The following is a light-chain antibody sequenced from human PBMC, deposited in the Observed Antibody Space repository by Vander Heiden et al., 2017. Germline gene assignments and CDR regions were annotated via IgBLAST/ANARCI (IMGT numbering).Light chain of an antibody. V-gene: IGKV1-5*03. CDR2: RGT. Sequence: DIQMTQSTTTLSASVGDRVTITCRASQIINNKLAWFQQKPGKAPKLLMYRGTNLQSGVPSRFSGTASGTEFILTISSLQPDDFASFYCQQYDTYPYTFGQGTKLEIK. CDR3: QQYDTYPYT. CDR1: QIINNK. J-gene: IGKJ2*01.